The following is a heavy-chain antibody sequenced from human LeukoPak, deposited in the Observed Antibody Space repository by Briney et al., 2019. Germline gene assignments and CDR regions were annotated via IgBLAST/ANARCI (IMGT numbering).Heavy chain of an antibody. CDR2: LFSGGDT. V-gene: IGHV3-66*04. J-gene: IGHJ4*01. CDR3: ARQGFDSGFDY. D-gene: IGHD2-21*01. CDR1: GFSFSRYH. Sequence: GGSLRLSCTASGFSFSRYHMSWVRQAPGKGLEWISVLFSGGDTYYADSVKDRFGVSRDSSSETLFLQMNSLRVDDTAVYYCARQGFDSGFDYWGHGTTVTVSS.